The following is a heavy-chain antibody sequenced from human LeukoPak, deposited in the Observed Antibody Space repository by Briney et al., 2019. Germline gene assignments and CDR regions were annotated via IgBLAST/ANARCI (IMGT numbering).Heavy chain of an antibody. CDR2: IVGSGSST. CDR1: GFTFSSYA. V-gene: IGHV3-23*01. CDR3: AKDRGAYRLFDY. D-gene: IGHD3-10*01. Sequence: GGSLRLSCAASGFTFSSYAMNWVRQAPGKGLEWVSAIVGSGSSTHYADSLKGRFAISRDNSKNTLYLQVNSLRAEDTAVYYCAKDRGAYRLFDYWGQGTLVTVSS. J-gene: IGHJ4*02.